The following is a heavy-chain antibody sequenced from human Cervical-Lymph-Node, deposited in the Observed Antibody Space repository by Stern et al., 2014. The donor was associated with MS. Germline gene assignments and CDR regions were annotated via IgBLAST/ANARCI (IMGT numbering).Heavy chain of an antibody. CDR1: GYSFTRYG. CDR3: ARDKSAGSFDY. V-gene: IGHV7-4-1*02. CDR2: INTNSGNP. J-gene: IGHJ4*02. Sequence: QDQLVQSGSELKKPGASVKVSCKASGYSFTRYGVNWVRQAPGQGLEWMGWINTNSGNPTYAQGFTGRFVFSLDTSVSTAYVQISSLRTDDTAVYYCARDKSAGSFDYWGQGTLVTVSS. D-gene: IGHD5-12*01.